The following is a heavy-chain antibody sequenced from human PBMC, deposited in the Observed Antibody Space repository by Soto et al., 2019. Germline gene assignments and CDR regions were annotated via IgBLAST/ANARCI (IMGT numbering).Heavy chain of an antibody. V-gene: IGHV4-59*01. CDR2: IYYSGST. CDR1: GGSISSYY. Sequence: NPSETLSLTPTVSGGSISSYYRSWIRQPPGKGLEWIGYIYYSGSTNYNPSLKSRVTISVDTSKNQFSLKLSAVTAADTAVAYCARAQRGRYYYDSSGYPQRNVAPYYFDYWGQGTLVTVSS. CDR3: ARAQRGRYYYDSSGYPQRNVAPYYFDY. D-gene: IGHD3-22*01. J-gene: IGHJ4*02.